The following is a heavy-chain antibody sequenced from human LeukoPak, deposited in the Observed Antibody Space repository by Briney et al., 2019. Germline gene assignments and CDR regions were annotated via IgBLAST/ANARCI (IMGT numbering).Heavy chain of an antibody. V-gene: IGHV5-51*01. CDR2: IYPGDSDT. CDR1: GYSFTSYW. J-gene: IGHJ3*02. Sequence: GESLKISCKGSGYSFTSYWIGWVRQMPGKGLEWMGIIYPGDSDTRYTPSFRGQVTISADRSISTAYLQWSSLKASDTAMYYCARRYYDFWSGYYPDAFEIWGQGTMVTVSS. CDR3: ARRYYDFWSGYYPDAFEI. D-gene: IGHD3-3*01.